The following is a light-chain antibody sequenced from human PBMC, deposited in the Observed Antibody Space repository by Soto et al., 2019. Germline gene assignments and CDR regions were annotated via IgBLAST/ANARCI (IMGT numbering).Light chain of an antibody. Sequence: QSVLTQPPSASGTPGQGITISCSGSSSNIRSEAVNWYQQLPGTAPKLLIYGTDQRPSGVPDRFSGSKSGTSASLAISGLQSEDEAHYYCETWDRSLRGPVFGGGTKVTVL. CDR3: ETWDRSLRGPV. CDR1: SSNIRSEA. J-gene: IGLJ3*02. V-gene: IGLV1-44*01. CDR2: GTD.